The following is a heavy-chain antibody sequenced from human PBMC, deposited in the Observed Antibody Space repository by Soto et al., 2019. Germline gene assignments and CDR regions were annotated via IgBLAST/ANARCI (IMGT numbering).Heavy chain of an antibody. D-gene: IGHD1-1*01. CDR1: GFTFSNNA. V-gene: IGHV3-30-3*01. J-gene: IGHJ6*02. Sequence: QVQLVESGGGVVQPGRSLRLSCAASGFTFSNNAMHWVRQAPGKGLEWEAVISNDGSNKYIAESVKGRFTISRVNSKNTLFLQMNSHRAEDTAVYYCARATTTPAFSAMDVWGQGTTVTVSS. CDR3: ARATTTPAFSAMDV. CDR2: ISNDGSNK.